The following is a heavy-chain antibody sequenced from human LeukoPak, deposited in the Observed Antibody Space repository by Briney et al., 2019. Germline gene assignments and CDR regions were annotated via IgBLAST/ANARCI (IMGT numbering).Heavy chain of an antibody. CDR2: IKEDGSVI. D-gene: IGHD3-10*01. CDR3: ATGRWFGEFAGSAFED. J-gene: IGHJ4*02. CDR1: GFGFSNYW. Sequence: GGSRRLSSLGSGFGFSNYWMTWLGKAPGGGLEWVANIKEDGSVIYYADSVKGRFTISRDNAKNSVYLQMNSLRVEDTALYYCATGRWFGEFAGSAFEDWGQGTLVTVSS. V-gene: IGHV3-7*01.